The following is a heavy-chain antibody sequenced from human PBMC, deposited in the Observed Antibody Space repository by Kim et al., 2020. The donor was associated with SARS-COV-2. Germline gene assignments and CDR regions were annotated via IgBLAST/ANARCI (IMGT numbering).Heavy chain of an antibody. V-gene: IGHV1-18*01. Sequence: QKLQGRVTMTTDTSTSTGYMELRSLRSDDTALYYCARYLGYGEGNWFDPWGQGTLVTVSS. J-gene: IGHJ5*02. CDR3: ARYLGYGEGNWFDP. D-gene: IGHD4-17*01.